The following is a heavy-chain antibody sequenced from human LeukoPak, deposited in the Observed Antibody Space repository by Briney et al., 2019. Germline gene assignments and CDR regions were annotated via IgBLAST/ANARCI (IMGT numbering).Heavy chain of an antibody. V-gene: IGHV3-7*01. D-gene: IGHD3-16*02. CDR3: ARDHLYGAQLGVVDYFDY. Sequence: GGSLRLSCAASGFTFSSYWMSWVRQAPGKGLEWVANIKQDGSEKYYVDSVKGRFTISRDNAKNSLYLQMNSLRAEDTAVYYCARDHLYGAQLGVVDYFDYWGQGTLVTVSS. CDR2: IKQDGSEK. J-gene: IGHJ4*02. CDR1: GFTFSSYW.